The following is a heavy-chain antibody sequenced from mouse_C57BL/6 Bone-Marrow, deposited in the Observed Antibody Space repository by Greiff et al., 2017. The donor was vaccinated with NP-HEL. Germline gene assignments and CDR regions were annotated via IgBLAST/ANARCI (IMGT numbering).Heavy chain of an antibody. Sequence: EVQLQESVAELVRPGASVKLSCTASGFNIKNTYMHWVKQRPEQGLEWVGRIDPANGNTKYAPKFQGKATLTADTSSNTAYLQLSSLTSEDTAIYYCASIITTVVDAMDYWGQGTSVTVSS. V-gene: IGHV14-3*01. J-gene: IGHJ4*01. CDR2: IDPANGNT. CDR3: ASIITTVVDAMDY. CDR1: GFNIKNTY. D-gene: IGHD1-1*01.